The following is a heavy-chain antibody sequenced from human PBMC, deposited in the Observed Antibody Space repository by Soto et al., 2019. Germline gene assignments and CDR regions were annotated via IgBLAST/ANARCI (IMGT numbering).Heavy chain of an antibody. V-gene: IGHV1-46*01. CDR3: ARDLAQKGRIAVVGTEWFDP. CDR2: INPSGGST. J-gene: IGHJ5*02. Sequence: QVQLVQSGAEVKKPGASVKVSCKASGYTFTSYYMHWVRQAPGQGLEWMGIINPSGGSTSYAQKFQGRVTMTRDTSTSTVYMELSSLRSEDTAVYYCARDLAQKGRIAVVGTEWFDPWGQGTLVTVSS. CDR1: GYTFTSYY. D-gene: IGHD6-19*01.